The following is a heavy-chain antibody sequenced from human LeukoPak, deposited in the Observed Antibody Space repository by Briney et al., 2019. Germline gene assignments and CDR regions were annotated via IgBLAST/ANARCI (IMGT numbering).Heavy chain of an antibody. CDR1: NYSISTDYY. J-gene: IGHJ5*02. D-gene: IGHD3-3*01. V-gene: IGHV4-38-2*02. Sequence: SETLSLTCTVSNYSISTDYYWGWIRQPPGKGLEWIGTMYHSGSTYYNPSLKSRVTISVDTSKNQFSLKLSSVTAADTAVYYCARDLYYDFWSGYSPSNWFDPWGQGTLVTVSS. CDR2: MYHSGST. CDR3: ARDLYYDFWSGYSPSNWFDP.